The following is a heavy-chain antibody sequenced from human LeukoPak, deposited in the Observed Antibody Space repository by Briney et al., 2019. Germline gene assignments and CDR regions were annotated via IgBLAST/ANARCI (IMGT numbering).Heavy chain of an antibody. V-gene: IGHV4-34*01. Sequence: PSETLSLTCAVYGGSFSGYHWSWIRQPPGKGLEWIGEINHSGSTNYNPSLKSRVTISVDTSKNQFSLKLSSVTAADTAVYYCARGYSSSWYPNYYFDYWGQGTLVTVSS. D-gene: IGHD6-13*01. CDR3: ARGYSSSWYPNYYFDY. CDR2: INHSGST. CDR1: GGSFSGYH. J-gene: IGHJ4*02.